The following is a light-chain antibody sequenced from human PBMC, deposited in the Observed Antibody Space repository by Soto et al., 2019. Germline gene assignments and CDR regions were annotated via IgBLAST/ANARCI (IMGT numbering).Light chain of an antibody. J-gene: IGKJ1*01. V-gene: IGKV3-15*01. Sequence: IVMTQSPATLSVSPGESATLSCRASQSVSSNLAWYQQKPGQAPRLLIYGASTRATGIPARFRGSGSGTEFTHTISGLQSEDVAVYYGQQYDNWPWTFGQGTKVEIK. CDR1: QSVSSN. CDR2: GAS. CDR3: QQYDNWPWT.